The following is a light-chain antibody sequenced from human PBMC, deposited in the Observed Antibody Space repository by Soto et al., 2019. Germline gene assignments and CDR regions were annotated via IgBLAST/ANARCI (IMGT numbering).Light chain of an antibody. Sequence: DLQMSQSPSTLSASIGDSVTITCRASQNIRNLLAWYQQKPGTAPKLLIYEASTLHSGVPSRFTGSGSGTEFTLVISRLQPDDFATYYCQQYSSYSPYTFGQGTKVEI. CDR2: EAS. J-gene: IGKJ2*01. V-gene: IGKV1-5*03. CDR1: QNIRNL. CDR3: QQYSSYSPYT.